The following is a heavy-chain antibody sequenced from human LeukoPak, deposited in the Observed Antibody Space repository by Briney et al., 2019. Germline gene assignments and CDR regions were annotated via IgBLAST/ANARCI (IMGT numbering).Heavy chain of an antibody. J-gene: IGHJ4*02. D-gene: IGHD6-13*01. CDR2: IRGNGGNT. CDR1: GFTFSNYA. CDR3: AKALRAAPGTTPGDY. Sequence: GGSLRLSCAASGFTFSNYAMTWVRQAPGKGLEWVSSIRGNGGNTCYADSVKGRFTNFRDNSKNTLYLQMNSLRVEDTAIYYCAKALRAAPGTTPGDYWGQGTLVTVSS. V-gene: IGHV3-23*01.